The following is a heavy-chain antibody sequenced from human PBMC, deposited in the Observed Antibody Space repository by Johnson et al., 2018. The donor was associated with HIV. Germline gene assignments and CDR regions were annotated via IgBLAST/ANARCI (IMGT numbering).Heavy chain of an antibody. V-gene: IGHV3-30*04. Sequence: QVQLVESGGGVVQPGRSLRLSCAASGFALSHYAMHWVRQAPGKGLEWLAIISYDGSNKYYAGSVKGQFTISRYNSKNTLYLQMNGLRPLDTAVYYCARDWDWGGAFDIWGQGTMVTVSS. CDR2: ISYDGSNK. D-gene: IGHD3/OR15-3a*01. CDR1: GFALSHYA. CDR3: ARDWDWGGAFDI. J-gene: IGHJ3*02.